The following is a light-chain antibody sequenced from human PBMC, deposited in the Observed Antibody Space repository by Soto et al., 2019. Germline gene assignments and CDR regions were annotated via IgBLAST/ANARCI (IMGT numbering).Light chain of an antibody. CDR2: VAS. V-gene: IGKV3-20*01. Sequence: EIVLTQSPGTLSLSPGERATLSCRASQSVSSSFLAWYQQKPGQAPRLLIYVASSRATGIPDRFSGSGSGTDFTLTISRLEPEDFAMYYCQQYGNSPQTFGQGTKVEIK. CDR3: QQYGNSPQT. J-gene: IGKJ1*01. CDR1: QSVSSSF.